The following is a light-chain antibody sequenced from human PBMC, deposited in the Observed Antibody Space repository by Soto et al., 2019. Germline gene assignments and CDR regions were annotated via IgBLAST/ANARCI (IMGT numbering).Light chain of an antibody. Sequence: EIVMTQSPATLSVSPGESATLSCRASQSISSELAWYQQKPGQPPRLLIYGASTRAPGVPARFTGSGSGSDFTLTSSGLLSEDFAVYYCQQGHNWPLTFGQGTRLEI. CDR1: QSISSE. V-gene: IGKV3-15*01. J-gene: IGKJ2*01. CDR3: QQGHNWPLT. CDR2: GAS.